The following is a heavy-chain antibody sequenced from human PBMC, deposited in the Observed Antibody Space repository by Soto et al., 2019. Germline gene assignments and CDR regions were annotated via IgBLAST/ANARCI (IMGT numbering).Heavy chain of an antibody. Sequence: QVQLVESGGGVVQPGRSLRLSCAASGFTFSSYGMHWVRQAPGKGLEWVVVIWYDGSNKYYADSVKGRFTISRDNSKNTLYLQMNSLRAEDTAVYYCARGGEGLRRRWFDPWGQGTLVTVSS. J-gene: IGHJ5*02. CDR1: GFTFSSYG. CDR2: IWYDGSNK. CDR3: ARGGEGLRRRWFDP. V-gene: IGHV3-33*01. D-gene: IGHD5-12*01.